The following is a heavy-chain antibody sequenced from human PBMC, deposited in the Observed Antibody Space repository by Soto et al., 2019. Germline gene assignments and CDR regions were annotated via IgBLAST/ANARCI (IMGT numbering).Heavy chain of an antibody. Sequence: QVHLVQSGAEVKKPGASVKVSCKASGYTFTSYRITWVRQAPGQGLEWMGWISAHNGNTDYAQKLQGRVIVTRDTSTSIAYMELRSLRSDDTAVYYCARGRYGDYWGQGALVTVSS. J-gene: IGHJ4*02. V-gene: IGHV1-18*01. CDR3: ARGRYGDY. CDR2: ISAHNGNT. CDR1: GYTFTSYR. D-gene: IGHD1-1*01.